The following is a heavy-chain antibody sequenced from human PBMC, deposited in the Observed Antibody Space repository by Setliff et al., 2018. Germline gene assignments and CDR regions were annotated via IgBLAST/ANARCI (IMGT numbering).Heavy chain of an antibody. CDR1: GYIFTNYW. D-gene: IGHD2-15*01. Sequence: SLTISCKDSGYIFTNYWIGWVRQMPGKGLEWMGIIYPGDSDTRYSPSFQGQVTTSADKSITTAYLQWSSLKASDTAVYYCARTRYGLGGRPYWGQGTLVTVSS. CDR2: IYPGDSDT. J-gene: IGHJ4*02. CDR3: ARTRYGLGGRPY. V-gene: IGHV5-51*01.